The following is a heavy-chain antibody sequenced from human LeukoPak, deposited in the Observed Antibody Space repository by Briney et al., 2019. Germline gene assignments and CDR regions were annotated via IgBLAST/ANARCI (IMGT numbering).Heavy chain of an antibody. V-gene: IGHV1-69*01. CDR3: ARDTVFGVVISTDYYYMDV. Sequence: SVKVSCKASGGTFSSYAIRWVRQAPGQGLEWMGGIIPIFGTANYAQKFQGRVTITADESTSTAYMELSSLRSEDTAVYYCARDTVFGVVISTDYYYMDVWGKGTTVTVSS. CDR1: GGTFSSYA. J-gene: IGHJ6*03. CDR2: IIPIFGTA. D-gene: IGHD3-3*01.